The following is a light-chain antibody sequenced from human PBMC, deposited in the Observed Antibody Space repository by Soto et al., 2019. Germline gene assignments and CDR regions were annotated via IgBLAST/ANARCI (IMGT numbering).Light chain of an antibody. CDR2: DVT. V-gene: IGLV2-11*01. J-gene: IGLJ6*01. Sequence: QSALTQPRSVSGSPGQSVTISCTGTSSDVGGYGYVSWFQQHPGKAPKLMIYDVTTRPSGIPDRFSGSKSASTASLTISGLQAEDEAEYYCFSYAGDYTFVFGSGTQLTVL. CDR1: SSDVGGYGY. CDR3: FSYAGDYTFV.